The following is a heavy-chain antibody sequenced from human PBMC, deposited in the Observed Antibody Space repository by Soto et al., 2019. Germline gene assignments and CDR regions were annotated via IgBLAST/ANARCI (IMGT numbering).Heavy chain of an antibody. CDR3: ARVVPDSGLDY. V-gene: IGHV3-21*01. D-gene: IGHD6-25*01. Sequence: PGGSLRLSCAASGFTFSSYSMNWVRQAPGKGLEWASSISSSSYIYYADSVKGRFTISRDNAKNSLYLQMNSLRAEDTAVYYCARVVPDSGLDYWGQGTLVTVSS. CDR2: ISSSSYI. J-gene: IGHJ4*02. CDR1: GFTFSSYS.